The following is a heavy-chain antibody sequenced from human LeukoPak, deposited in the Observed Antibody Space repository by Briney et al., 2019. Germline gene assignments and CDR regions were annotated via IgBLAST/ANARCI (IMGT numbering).Heavy chain of an antibody. D-gene: IGHD3-9*01. V-gene: IGHV3-33*06. J-gene: IGHJ4*02. CDR1: GFHFSSYG. Sequence: GGSLRLSCAASGFHFSSYGIHWVRQAPGKGLEWVAVIWYDGTNKYYADSVKGRFTISRDNSNNTVYPQMNSLRAEDTAVYYCAKNYDILTGYYPNLDYWGQGTLVTVSS. CDR3: AKNYDILTGYYPNLDY. CDR2: IWYDGTNK.